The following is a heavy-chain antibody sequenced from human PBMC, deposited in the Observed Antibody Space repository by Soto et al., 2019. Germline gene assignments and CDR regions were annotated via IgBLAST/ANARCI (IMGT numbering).Heavy chain of an antibody. J-gene: IGHJ4*02. Sequence: QVQLVQSGAEVKKPGSSVKVSCKASGGTFSTYAISWVRQAPGQGLEWMGGIIPIFGTANYAQKFQGRVTITADESRSTAYMELSSLRSEDTAVYYCARGPHYDFWSGYNPTDYLVQGTLVTVSS. CDR3: ARGPHYDFWSGYNPTDY. V-gene: IGHV1-69*01. CDR1: GGTFSTYA. D-gene: IGHD3-3*01. CDR2: IIPIFGTA.